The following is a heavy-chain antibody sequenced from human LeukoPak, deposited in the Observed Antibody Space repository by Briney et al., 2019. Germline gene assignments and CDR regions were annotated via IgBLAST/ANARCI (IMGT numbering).Heavy chain of an antibody. D-gene: IGHD1-26*01. CDR2: IIPILGIA. CDR3: AAGRWELRFAFDY. V-gene: IGHV1-69*04. J-gene: IGHJ4*02. Sequence: SVKVAFKPSGGTFSSYAISWVRQAPGQGLEWMGRIIPILGIANYAQKFQERVTITRDMSTSTAYMELSSLRSEDTAVYYCAAGRWELRFAFDYWGQATLVTVSS. CDR1: GGTFSSYA.